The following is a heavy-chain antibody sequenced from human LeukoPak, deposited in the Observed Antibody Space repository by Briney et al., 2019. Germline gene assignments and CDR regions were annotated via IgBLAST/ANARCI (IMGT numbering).Heavy chain of an antibody. CDR1: GFTFSTYI. D-gene: IGHD3-22*01. CDR3: ASLYDSSGYTRDYYYYMDV. CDR2: IGTSTSYI. V-gene: IGHV3-21*01. J-gene: IGHJ6*03. Sequence: GGSLRLSCAASGFTFSTYIMNWVRQTPGKGLEWVSSIGTSTSYIYYADSVKGRFTISRDNAKNSLYLQMNSLRAEDTAVYYCASLYDSSGYTRDYYYYMDVWGKGTTVTISS.